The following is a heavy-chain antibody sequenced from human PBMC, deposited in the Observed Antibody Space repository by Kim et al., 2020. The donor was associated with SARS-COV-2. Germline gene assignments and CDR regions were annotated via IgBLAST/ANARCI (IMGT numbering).Heavy chain of an antibody. D-gene: IGHD2-15*01. J-gene: IGHJ4*01. V-gene: IGHV3-30*03. CDR2: ISADESNK. CDR1: GFTFGSAH. Sequence: GGSLRLSCAGSGFTFGSAHMHWVRQAPGKGLEWVALISADESNKDYVDSVKGRFTVSRDNSQNTLFLQMDSLRGEDTAVYYCARDSHSGSRAGICGYWG. CDR3: ARDSHSGSRAGICGY.